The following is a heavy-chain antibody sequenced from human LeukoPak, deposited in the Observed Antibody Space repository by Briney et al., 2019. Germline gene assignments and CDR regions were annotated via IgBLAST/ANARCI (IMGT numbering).Heavy chain of an antibody. Sequence: ASLRDSSMASGDTFTGYYMHCVRQAPGQGVGWMGWINPTIVGPNYATKFQGRVTMSRDTSISTAYMELRRLRSDDTAVYYSARVDGIAGAGILDYSGQGTLVTLSS. J-gene: IGHJ4*02. CDR1: GDTFTGYY. CDR2: INPTIVGP. V-gene: IGHV1-2*02. D-gene: IGHD6-19*01. CDR3: ARVDGIAGAGILDY.